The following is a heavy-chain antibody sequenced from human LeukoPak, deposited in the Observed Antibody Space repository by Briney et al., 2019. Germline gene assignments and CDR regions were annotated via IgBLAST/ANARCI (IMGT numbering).Heavy chain of an antibody. CDR2: IIPILGIA. CDR1: GGTFSSYA. Sequence: SVKVSCKASGGTFSSYAISWLRQAPGQGLEWMGRIIPILGIANYAQKFQGRVTITADKSTSTAYMELSSLRSEDTAVYYCARESSGWYFPNAFDIWGQGTMVTVSS. CDR3: ARESSGWYFPNAFDI. J-gene: IGHJ3*02. V-gene: IGHV1-69*04. D-gene: IGHD6-19*01.